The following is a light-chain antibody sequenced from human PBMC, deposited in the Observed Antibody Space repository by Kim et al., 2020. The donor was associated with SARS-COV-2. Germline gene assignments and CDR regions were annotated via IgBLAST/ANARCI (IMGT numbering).Light chain of an antibody. J-gene: IGKJ4*01. V-gene: IGKV1-39*01. Sequence: ASVGDRVTITCRASQSISSYLNWYQQKPGKAPKLLIYAASSLLGGVPSRFSGSGSGTDFTLTISSLQPEDFATYYCQQSYSTPLTFGGGTKVDIK. CDR3: QQSYSTPLT. CDR1: QSISSY. CDR2: AAS.